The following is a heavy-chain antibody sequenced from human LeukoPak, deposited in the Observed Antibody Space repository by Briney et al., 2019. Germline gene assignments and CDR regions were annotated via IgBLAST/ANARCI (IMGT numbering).Heavy chain of an antibody. CDR2: REDKRNSYIT. Sequence: GGSLRFSCAALGFSSSNHYMGGVRQAQGKGLEWVGRREDKRNSYITDYAASVKGRFTISRDDSKNSLYLQMSSLKTEDTAVYYCCRCIIRRGGAYDIWGQGTKVIVSS. D-gene: IGHD3-16*01. V-gene: IGHV3-72*01. CDR3: CRCIIRRGGAYDI. CDR1: GFSSSNHY. J-gene: IGHJ3*02.